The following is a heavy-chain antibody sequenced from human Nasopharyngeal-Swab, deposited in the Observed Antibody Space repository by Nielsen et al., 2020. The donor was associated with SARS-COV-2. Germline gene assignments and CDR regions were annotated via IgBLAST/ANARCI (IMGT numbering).Heavy chain of an antibody. CDR1: GFSFSSYD. D-gene: IGHD3-10*01. V-gene: IGHV3-13*01. CDR2: IGTAGDT. Sequence: GESPKIPCAASGFSFSSYDMHWVRQATGKGLEWVSAIGTAGDTYKPGSVKGRFTISRENAKNSLYLQMNSLRAGDTAVYYCAREGRWLGGGGAFDIWGQGTMVTVSS. J-gene: IGHJ3*02. CDR3: AREGRWLGGGGAFDI.